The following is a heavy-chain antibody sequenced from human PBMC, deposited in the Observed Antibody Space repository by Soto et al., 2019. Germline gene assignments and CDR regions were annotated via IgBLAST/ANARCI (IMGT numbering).Heavy chain of an antibody. CDR1: GYTLTRYG. D-gene: IGHD6-19*01. Sequence: GASVKVSCKASGYTLTRYGLSWLRPAPGRGRAGMGWINSYNGNTNYAQKLQSRVTMTTDTSRSTAYMEMRSMRSDDTAVYCCARDNIKGSGWSLFRYYDYGMDVWGQGTMVTVSS. V-gene: IGHV1-18*04. J-gene: IGHJ6*02. CDR3: ARDNIKGSGWSLFRYYDYGMDV. CDR2: INSYNGNT.